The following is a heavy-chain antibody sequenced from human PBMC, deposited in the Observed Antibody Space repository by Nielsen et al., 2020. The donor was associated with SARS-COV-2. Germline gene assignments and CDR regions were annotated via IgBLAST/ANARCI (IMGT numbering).Heavy chain of an antibody. CDR3: ARGEAESVYSYGLGY. D-gene: IGHD5-18*01. Sequence: SETLSLTCTVSGGSISSYYWSWIRQPPGKGLEWIGYIYYSGSTNYNPSLKSRVTISVDTSKNQFSLKLSSVTAADTAVYYCARGEAESVYSYGLGYWGQGTLVPSPQ. CDR1: GGSISSYY. J-gene: IGHJ4*02. V-gene: IGHV4-59*01. CDR2: IYYSGST.